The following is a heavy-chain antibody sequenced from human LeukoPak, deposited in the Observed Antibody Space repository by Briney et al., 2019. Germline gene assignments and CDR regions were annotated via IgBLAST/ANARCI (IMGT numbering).Heavy chain of an antibody. D-gene: IGHD2-2*01. CDR2: ISGSGGST. CDR3: AKTGEGHVVPAAFFDY. J-gene: IGHJ4*02. CDR1: GFTFSSYA. Sequence: GGSLRLSCAASGFTFSSYAMSWVRQAPGKGLEGVSAISGSGGSTYYADSVKGRFTISRDNSKNTLYLQMNSLRAEDTAVYYCAKTGEGHVVPAAFFDYWGQGTLVIVSS. V-gene: IGHV3-23*01.